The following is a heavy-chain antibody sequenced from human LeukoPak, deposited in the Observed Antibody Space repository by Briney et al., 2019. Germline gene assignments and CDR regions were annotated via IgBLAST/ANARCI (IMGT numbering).Heavy chain of an antibody. Sequence: GGSLRLSCAASGFTFSSYAMHWVRQAPGKGLEWVSAISGSGGSTYYADSVKGRFTISRDNSKNTLYLQMNSLRAEDTAVYYCARATDGDYVPYWGQGTLVTVSS. J-gene: IGHJ4*02. CDR1: GFTFSSYA. V-gene: IGHV3-23*01. CDR2: ISGSGGST. D-gene: IGHD4-17*01. CDR3: ARATDGDYVPY.